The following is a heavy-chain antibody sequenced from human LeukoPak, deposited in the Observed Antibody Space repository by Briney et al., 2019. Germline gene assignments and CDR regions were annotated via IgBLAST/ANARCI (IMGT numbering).Heavy chain of an antibody. CDR3: ARERGVVGVAAIDY. CDR1: GYTFTGYY. CDR2: ITPNIGGT. D-gene: IGHD2-15*01. Sequence: SVKVSCKASGYTFTGYYMHCVRHAPGEGLECRGWITPNIGGTNYAQKFQGRVTITRDTSTSTAYMELSRLRSDDTAVYYRARERGVVGVAAIDYWGQGTLVTVSS. V-gene: IGHV1-2*02. J-gene: IGHJ4*02.